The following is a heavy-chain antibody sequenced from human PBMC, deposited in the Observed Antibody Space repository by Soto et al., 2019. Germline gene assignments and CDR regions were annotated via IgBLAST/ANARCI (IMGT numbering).Heavy chain of an antibody. CDR2: IYYSGST. V-gene: IGHV4-59*01. Sequence: SETLSLTCTVSGGSISSYYWSWIRQPPGPGLEWIGYIYYSGSTNYNPSLKSRVTISVDTSKNQFSLKLSSVTAADTAVYYCARDGLLDYDILTGYYKGLAYYGMDVWGQGTTVTVSS. CDR1: GGSISSYY. J-gene: IGHJ6*02. D-gene: IGHD3-9*01. CDR3: ARDGLLDYDILTGYYKGLAYYGMDV.